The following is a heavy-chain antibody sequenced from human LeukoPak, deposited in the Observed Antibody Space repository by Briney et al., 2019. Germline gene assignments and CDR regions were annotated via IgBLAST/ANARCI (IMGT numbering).Heavy chain of an antibody. V-gene: IGHV4-59*01. CDR1: GGSISSYY. CDR2: IYYSGST. Sequence: SETLSLTCTVSGGSISSYYWSWIRQPPGKGLEWIGYIYYSGSTNYNPSLKSRVTISVDTSKNQFSLKLSSVTAADTAVYYCARGGHSSGCYFIDYWGQGTLVTVSS. CDR3: ARGGHSSGCYFIDY. D-gene: IGHD3-22*01. J-gene: IGHJ4*02.